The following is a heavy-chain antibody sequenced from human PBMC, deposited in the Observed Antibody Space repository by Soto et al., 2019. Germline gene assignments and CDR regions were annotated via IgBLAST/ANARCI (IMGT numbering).Heavy chain of an antibody. CDR2: IVVGSGNT. CDR3: AAPSVAGTADHDAFDI. V-gene: IGHV1-58*01. CDR1: GFTFTSSA. J-gene: IGHJ3*02. D-gene: IGHD6-19*01. Sequence: ASVKVSCKASGFTFTSSAVQWVRQARGQRLEWIGWIVVGSGNTNYAQKFQEGVTITRDMSTRTAYMELSSLRSEDTAVYYCAAPSVAGTADHDAFDIWGQETRVTVSS.